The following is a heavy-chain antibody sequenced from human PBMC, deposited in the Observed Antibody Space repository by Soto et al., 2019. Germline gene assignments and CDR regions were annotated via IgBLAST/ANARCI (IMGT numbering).Heavy chain of an antibody. CDR1: GFTFSSYG. CDR2: ISYDGSNK. D-gene: IGHD6-6*01. V-gene: IGHV3-30*18. J-gene: IGHJ4*02. Sequence: QVQLVESGGGVVQPGRSLRLSCAASGFTFSSYGMHWVRQAPGKGLEWVAVISYDGSNKYYADSVKGRFTISRDNSKNTLYLQMNSLRAEDTAVYYCAKAYKYVLVSRFDYWGQGTLVTVSS. CDR3: AKAYKYVLVSRFDY.